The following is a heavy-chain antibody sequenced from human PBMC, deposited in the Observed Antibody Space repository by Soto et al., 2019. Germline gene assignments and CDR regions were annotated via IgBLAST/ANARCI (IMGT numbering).Heavy chain of an antibody. D-gene: IGHD6-19*01. V-gene: IGHV3-72*01. CDR3: ARNSPYSSGWSFDY. CDR1: GFTFSDHY. CDR2: IRNKANSYIT. Sequence: EVQLVESGGGLVQPGGSLRLSCAASGFTFSDHYMDWVRQAPGKGLEWVGRIRNKANSYITQYAASVKGRFTVSRDDSKNSLYLQMDSLKTEDTAVYYCARNSPYSSGWSFDYWGQGTLVTVSS. J-gene: IGHJ4*02.